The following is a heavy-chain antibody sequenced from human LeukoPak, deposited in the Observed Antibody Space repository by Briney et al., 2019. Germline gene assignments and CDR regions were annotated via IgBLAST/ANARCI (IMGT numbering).Heavy chain of an antibody. CDR2: IYYSGST. D-gene: IGHD6-6*01. V-gene: IGHV4-61*08. Sequence: SETLSLTCTVSGGSISSGGYYWSWIRQHPGKGLEWIGYIYYSGSTNYNPSLKSRVTISVDTSKNQFSLKLSSVTAADTAVYYCARAVAARYPFDYWGQGTLVTVSS. CDR1: GGSISSGGYY. CDR3: ARAVAARYPFDY. J-gene: IGHJ4*02.